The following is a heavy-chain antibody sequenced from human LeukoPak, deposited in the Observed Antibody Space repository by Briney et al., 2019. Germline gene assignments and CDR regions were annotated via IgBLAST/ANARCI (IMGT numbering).Heavy chain of an antibody. CDR3: ARGRRLRGVTSRPIYYYYYMDV. D-gene: IGHD3-10*01. V-gene: IGHV1-8*03. Sequence: ASVKLSCKASGYTFNTFDINWVRQATGQGPEWMGWVNPDNDETVYAPKFQGRVSISSNNSINTAYMEFSGLKSDDTAVYYCARGRRLRGVTSRPIYYYYYMDVWGGGTTVTVSS. CDR2: VNPDNDET. CDR1: GYTFNTFD. J-gene: IGHJ6*03.